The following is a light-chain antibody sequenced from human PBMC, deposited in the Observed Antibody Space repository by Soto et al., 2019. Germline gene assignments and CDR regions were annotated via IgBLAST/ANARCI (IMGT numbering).Light chain of an antibody. V-gene: IGKV3-20*01. CDR1: QTVTNSF. Sequence: ENVLTQSPGTLSLSPGERATLSCRASQTVTNSFFAWYQQKPGQPPRLRIHGISSRATGIPDRFSGSGSGTDFTLTISRLEPEDFVVYYCQQYSTLPHTFGRGTKLEV. CDR3: QQYSTLPHT. J-gene: IGKJ2*01. CDR2: GIS.